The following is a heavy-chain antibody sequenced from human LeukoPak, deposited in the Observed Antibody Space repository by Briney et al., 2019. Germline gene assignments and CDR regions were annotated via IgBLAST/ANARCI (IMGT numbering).Heavy chain of an antibody. Sequence: GGSLRLSCAASGFTFSSYSMNWVRRAPGKGLEWVSYISSSSSTIYYADSVKGRFTISRDNAKNSLYLQMNSLRAEDTAVYYCARAGGYSSGPGDAFDIWGQGTMVTVSS. CDR1: GFTFSSYS. CDR2: ISSSSSTI. D-gene: IGHD6-19*01. V-gene: IGHV3-48*01. J-gene: IGHJ3*02. CDR3: ARAGGYSSGPGDAFDI.